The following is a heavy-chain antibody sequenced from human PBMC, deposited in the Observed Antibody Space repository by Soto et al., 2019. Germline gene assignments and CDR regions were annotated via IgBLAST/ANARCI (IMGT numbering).Heavy chain of an antibody. CDR1: GFTFSSYA. Sequence: PGGSLRVSCAASGFTFSSYAMSWGRQAAWKGLEWVSGISDSDGRTYYADSVKGRFTISRDNSKNTLYLQMNSLGAEDTAVYYCAKDMIYFHYYFDYWGQGTLVTVSS. CDR3: AKDMIYFHYYFDY. J-gene: IGHJ4*02. CDR2: ISDSDGRT. D-gene: IGHD2-8*01. V-gene: IGHV3-23*01.